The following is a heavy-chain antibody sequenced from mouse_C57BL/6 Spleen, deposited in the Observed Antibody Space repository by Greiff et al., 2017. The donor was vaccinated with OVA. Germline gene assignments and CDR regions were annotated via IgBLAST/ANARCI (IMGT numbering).Heavy chain of an antibody. Sequence: QVQLQQPGAELAMPGASVKLSCKASGYTFPSYCMNWVKQRPGQGLAWIGEIDPSDSYTYYNQKFKGKSTLTVDQSSCTAYMQLSSLTSEDSAVYYCARHDGSRGAMDYWGQGTSVTVSS. J-gene: IGHJ4*01. D-gene: IGHD1-1*01. CDR3: ARHDGSRGAMDY. CDR1: GYTFPSYC. V-gene: IGHV1-69*01. CDR2: IDPSDSYT.